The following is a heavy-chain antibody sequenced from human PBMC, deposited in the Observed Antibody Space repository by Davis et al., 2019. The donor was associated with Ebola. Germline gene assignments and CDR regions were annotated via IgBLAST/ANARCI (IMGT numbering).Heavy chain of an antibody. Sequence: GESLKISCAASGFTLSDHYMDWVRQTPRMGLEWVARTRNKANSYSTEYAASVKGRFTISRDDSKSSLYLQMNSLKTDDSALYYCARSVKTREFDYWGQGTLVTVSS. CDR2: TRNKANSYST. D-gene: IGHD1-26*01. V-gene: IGHV3-72*01. CDR3: ARSVKTREFDY. CDR1: GFTLSDHY. J-gene: IGHJ4*02.